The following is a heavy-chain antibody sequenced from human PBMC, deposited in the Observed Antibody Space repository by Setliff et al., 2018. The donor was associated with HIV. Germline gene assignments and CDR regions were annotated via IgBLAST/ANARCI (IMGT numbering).Heavy chain of an antibody. J-gene: IGHJ4*02. CDR2: INAGNGNT. D-gene: IGHD1-26*01. V-gene: IGHV1-3*01. CDR1: GYTFTGYA. CDR3: ARSPDPYSGTTDY. Sequence: ASVKVSCKASGYTFTGYAMHWVRQAPGQRLEWMGWINAGNGNTIYSQKFQGRVTITRDTSASTAYMELSSLRYDDTAIYYCARSPDPYSGTTDYWGQGTLVTVSS.